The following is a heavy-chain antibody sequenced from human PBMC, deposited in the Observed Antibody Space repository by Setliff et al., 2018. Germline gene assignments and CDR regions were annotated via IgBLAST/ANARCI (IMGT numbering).Heavy chain of an antibody. CDR1: GFTFSSYS. CDR2: ISYDGSKK. Sequence: HLGGSLRLSCAASGFTFSSYSMHWVRQAPGKGLEWVAVISYDGSKKYSADSVKGRFTISRDNSEYTLYLQMNSLRAEDTAVYYCATDCRFASGGVIAPLGYWGQGTLVPSPQ. J-gene: IGHJ4*02. CDR3: ATDCRFASGGVIAPLGY. D-gene: IGHD3-16*02. V-gene: IGHV3-30*01.